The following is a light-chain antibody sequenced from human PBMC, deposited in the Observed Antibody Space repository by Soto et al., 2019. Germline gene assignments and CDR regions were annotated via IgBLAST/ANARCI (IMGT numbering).Light chain of an antibody. J-gene: IGLJ2*01. CDR2: DVS. CDR3: SSYTSSSSVV. V-gene: IGLV2-14*01. Sequence: QSVLTQPASVSGSPGQAITISGTGTSSDVGGYNYVSWYQQHPGKAPKLMIYDVSNRPSGVSNRFSGSKSGNTASLTISGLQAEYEADYYCSSYTSSSSVVFGGGTKLTVL. CDR1: SSDVGGYNY.